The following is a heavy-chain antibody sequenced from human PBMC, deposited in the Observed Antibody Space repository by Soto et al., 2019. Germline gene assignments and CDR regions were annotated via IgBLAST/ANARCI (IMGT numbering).Heavy chain of an antibody. CDR1: GGSISSGGYY. Sequence: SETLSLTCTVSGGSISSGGYYWSWIRQHPGKGLEWIGYIYYSGSTYYNPSLKSRVTISVDTSKNQFSLKLSSVTAADTAVYYCARGRSYRHYYYYGMDVWGQGTTVTLSS. J-gene: IGHJ6*02. V-gene: IGHV4-31*03. CDR2: IYYSGST. D-gene: IGHD1-26*01. CDR3: ARGRSYRHYYYYGMDV.